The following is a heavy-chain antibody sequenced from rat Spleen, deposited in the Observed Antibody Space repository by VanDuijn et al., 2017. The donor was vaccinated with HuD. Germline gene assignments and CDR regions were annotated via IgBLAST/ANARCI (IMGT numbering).Heavy chain of an antibody. V-gene: IGHV5-22*01. J-gene: IGHJ4*01. CDR3: ARPHSSHYVMDA. Sequence: EVQLVESGGGLVQPGRSLKLSCAASGFTFSNYDMAWVRQAPKKGLEWVASISYEGSSTYYGDSVKGRFTISRDNAKSTLYLQMNSLRSEDTATYYCARPHSSHYVMDAWGQGASVTVSS. CDR2: ISYEGSST. CDR1: GFTFSNYD. D-gene: IGHD1-8*01.